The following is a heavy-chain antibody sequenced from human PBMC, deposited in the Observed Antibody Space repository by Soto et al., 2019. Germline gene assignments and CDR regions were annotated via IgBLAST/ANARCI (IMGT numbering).Heavy chain of an antibody. CDR3: GRYWLFSIDP. J-gene: IGHJ5*02. D-gene: IGHD3-9*01. Sequence: ASVKVSCKASGYTFTSHYMHWVRQAPGQGLEWMGIINPSGGSTTYAQKFQGRVTMTRDTSTSTVYMELSSLRSEDTAVYYCGRYWLFSIDPWGQGTLVTVSS. CDR2: INPSGGST. CDR1: GYTFTSHY. V-gene: IGHV1-46*03.